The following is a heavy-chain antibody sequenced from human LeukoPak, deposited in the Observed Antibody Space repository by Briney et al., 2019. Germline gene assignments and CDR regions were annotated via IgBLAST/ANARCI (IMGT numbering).Heavy chain of an antibody. Sequence: GASVKVSCKASGYTFTSYDLNWVRQATGQGLEWMGWMNPNSGNTGYAQKFQGRVTITRNTSISTAYMGLSSLRSEDTAVYYSARLPDFAPRGKRSSSSISDYWGQGTLVTVSS. CDR2: MNPNSGNT. J-gene: IGHJ4*02. D-gene: IGHD6-6*01. V-gene: IGHV1-8*01. CDR3: ARLPDFAPRGKRSSSSISDY. CDR1: GYTFTSYD.